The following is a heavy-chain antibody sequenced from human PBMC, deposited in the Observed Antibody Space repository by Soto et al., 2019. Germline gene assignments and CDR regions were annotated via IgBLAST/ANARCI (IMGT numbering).Heavy chain of an antibody. CDR3: ARISRDGYHLGYY. D-gene: IGHD5-12*01. Sequence: GESLKISCQGSGYSFTIYWIGWVRQMPGKGLEWMCIIYPGDSDTRYSPSFQGQVTISADKSISTAYLQWSSLKASDTARYYCARISRDGYHLGYYGGQGTLVTVSS. J-gene: IGHJ4*02. V-gene: IGHV5-51*01. CDR2: IYPGDSDT. CDR1: GYSFTIYW.